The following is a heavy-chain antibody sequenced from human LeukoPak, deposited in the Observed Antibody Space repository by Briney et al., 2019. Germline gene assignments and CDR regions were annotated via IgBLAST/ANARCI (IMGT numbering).Heavy chain of an antibody. CDR2: VYYSGST. D-gene: IGHD3-9*01. CDR3: ARGYILTGFHYYYGMDV. V-gene: IGHV4-59*08. CDR1: GGSISSYY. J-gene: IGHJ6*02. Sequence: SETLSLTCTVSGGSISSYYWGWIRQLPGKGLEWIGYVYYSGSTNYNPSLKSRVTISVDTSKNQFSLKLSSVTAADTAVYYCARGYILTGFHYYYGMDVWGQGTTVTVSS.